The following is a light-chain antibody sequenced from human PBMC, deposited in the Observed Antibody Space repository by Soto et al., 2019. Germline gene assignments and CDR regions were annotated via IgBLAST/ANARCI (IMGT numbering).Light chain of an antibody. CDR2: SAS. CDR1: QSIGSY. J-gene: IGKJ4*01. CDR3: QQSYSNPF. V-gene: IGKV1-39*01. Sequence: DIQMTQSPSYLSASVGDRVTITCRASQSIGSYLNWYQHKPGKAPKLLIYSASSLQGGVSSRFSGSGSGTDFTLTISSLQPEDFATYYCQQSYSNPFFGGGTKVEIK.